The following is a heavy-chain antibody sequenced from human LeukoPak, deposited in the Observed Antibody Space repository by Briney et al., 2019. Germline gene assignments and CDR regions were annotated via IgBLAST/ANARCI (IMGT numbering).Heavy chain of an antibody. Sequence: GGSLRLSCAASGFTFSSYWMHWVRQAPGKGLVWVSRIKSDGKTNYADSVKGRFTISRDNAKYTVSLQMNSLRAEDTGVYYCARAPSEIGGYYPEYFRHWGQGTLVTVSS. CDR2: IKSDGKT. J-gene: IGHJ1*01. CDR1: GFTFSSYW. CDR3: ARAPSEIGGYYPEYFRH. V-gene: IGHV3-74*01. D-gene: IGHD3-22*01.